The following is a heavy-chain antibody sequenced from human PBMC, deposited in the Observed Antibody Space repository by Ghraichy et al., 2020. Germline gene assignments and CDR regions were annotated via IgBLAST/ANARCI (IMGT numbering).Heavy chain of an antibody. CDR2: IWHDGTDK. V-gene: IGHV3-33*01. CDR3: ARAGCSGGSCSNYYYGLDV. Sequence: GGSLRLSCAASGFTFSIYGMHWVRQAPGKGLEWVALIWHDGTDKYYADSVKGRFTISRDNSKNTLYLQMNSLRAEDTAVYYCARAGCSGGSCSNYYYGLDVWGQGTTVTVSS. J-gene: IGHJ6*02. CDR1: GFTFSIYG. D-gene: IGHD2-15*01.